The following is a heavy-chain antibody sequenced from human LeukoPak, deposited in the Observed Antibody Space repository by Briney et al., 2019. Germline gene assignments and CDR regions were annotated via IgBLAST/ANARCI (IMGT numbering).Heavy chain of an antibody. Sequence: GGSLRLSCSASGFPFSTFDMTWVRQAPGKGLEWVSGIKGRDDSTYYADSVKGRFTISRDNSKNTLYLQMNSLRAEDTAVYYCAKGNREDWWGQGTLVTVSS. CDR1: GFPFSTFD. V-gene: IGHV3-23*01. D-gene: IGHD3-9*01. J-gene: IGHJ4*02. CDR2: IKGRDDST. CDR3: AKGNREDW.